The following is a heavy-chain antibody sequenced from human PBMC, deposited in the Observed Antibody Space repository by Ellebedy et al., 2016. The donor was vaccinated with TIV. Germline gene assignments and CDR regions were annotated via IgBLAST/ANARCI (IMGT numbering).Heavy chain of an antibody. CDR1: GFTFSSFA. J-gene: IGHJ3*01. CDR2: ISGTGDIT. D-gene: IGHD6-13*01. CDR3: AKDRDYSSSYYMGDGSFDV. Sequence: GGSLRLSXTASGFTFSSFAMSWVRQVPGKGLEWVSSISGTGDITYYADSVKGRFTISRDNSKTTLYLQMNNLRAEDTAVYYCAKDRDYSSSYYMGDGSFDVWGQGTMVTVSS. V-gene: IGHV3-23*01.